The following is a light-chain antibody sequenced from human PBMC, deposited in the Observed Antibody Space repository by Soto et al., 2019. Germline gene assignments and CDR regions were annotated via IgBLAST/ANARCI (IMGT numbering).Light chain of an antibody. CDR2: DVS. Sequence: IVLTQSPGTLSLSPGERATLSCRASQRVPTRYLAWFQQKPGQAPRLLMNDVSTRVTGSPDRFSGSGSETDFTITISRLEPEDVALYYCQHYGDSPSFGGGTKVEMK. V-gene: IGKV3-20*01. CDR1: QRVPTRY. J-gene: IGKJ4*01. CDR3: QHYGDSPS.